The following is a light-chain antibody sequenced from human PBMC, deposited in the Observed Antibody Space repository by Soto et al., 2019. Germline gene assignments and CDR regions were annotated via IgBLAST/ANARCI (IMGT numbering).Light chain of an antibody. CDR1: QDISNY. Sequence: DIQMTQSPSSLSASVGDRVTITCQASQDISNYLNWYQQKPGKAPKLLIYAASTLQSGVPSRFSDRGTGTELAVTISGLQPENLETYCCRRLNTWAEAFGLGAKVDIK. CDR2: AAS. CDR3: RRLNTWAEA. J-gene: IGKJ1*01. V-gene: IGKV1-9*01.